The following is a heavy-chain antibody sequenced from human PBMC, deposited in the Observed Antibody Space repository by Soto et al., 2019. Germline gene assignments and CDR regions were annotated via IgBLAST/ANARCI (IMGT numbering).Heavy chain of an antibody. CDR3: ARSGRVGADFQH. J-gene: IGHJ1*01. Sequence: QVQLQESGPGLVKPSETLSLTCTVSGGSISSYYWSWIRPPPGKGLEWIGYIYYSGSTNYNPSLKSRVTISVDTSKNQSSLKLSSVTAADTAVYYCARSGRVGADFQHWGQGTLVTVSS. D-gene: IGHD2-15*01. CDR1: GGSISSYY. CDR2: IYYSGST. V-gene: IGHV4-59*01.